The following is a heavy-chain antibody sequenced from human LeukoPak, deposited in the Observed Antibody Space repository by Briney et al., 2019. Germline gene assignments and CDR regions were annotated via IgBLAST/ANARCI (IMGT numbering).Heavy chain of an antibody. CDR2: INTNTGNP. CDR1: GYTFTDYY. Sequence: ASVKVSCKASGYTFTDYYMHWVRQAPGQGLEWMGWINTNTGNPTYAQGFTGRFVFSLDTSVSTAYLQISSLKAEDTAVYYCARSAPTDYFDYWGQGTLVTVSS. CDR3: ARSAPTDYFDY. J-gene: IGHJ4*02. D-gene: IGHD1-1*01. V-gene: IGHV7-4-1*02.